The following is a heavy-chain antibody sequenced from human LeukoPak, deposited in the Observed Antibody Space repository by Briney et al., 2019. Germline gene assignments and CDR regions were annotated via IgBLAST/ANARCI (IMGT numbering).Heavy chain of an antibody. J-gene: IGHJ6*03. D-gene: IGHD3-3*01. V-gene: IGHV4-34*01. CDR2: INHSGST. CDR3: ARGTGFGVVFNYYQYYMDV. Sequence: SETLSLTCAVYGGSFNNYYWSWIRQPPGTGLEWIGEINHSGSTKYNPSLMSRVTISVDTSKNQFSLKLTSVTAADTAVYYCARGTGFGVVFNYYQYYMDVWGKGTTVTVSS. CDR1: GGSFNNYY.